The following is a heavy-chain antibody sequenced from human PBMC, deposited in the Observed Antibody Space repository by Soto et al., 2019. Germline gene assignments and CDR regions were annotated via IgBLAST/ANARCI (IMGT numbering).Heavy chain of an antibody. CDR2: LYGDGTT. CDR1: GFTVSSNY. Sequence: ELVESGGDLIQPGGSLRLSCAGSGFTVSSNYMSWVRQAPGKGLVWVSVLYGDGTTYFADSVKGGFTASRDNSRNTQLLQRNQMRSEDTAVYVCARGGLRATRYADSDDIWGPGTMVTVSP. D-gene: IGHD1-26*01. V-gene: IGHV3-53*01. CDR3: ARGGLRATRYADSDDI. J-gene: IGHJ3*02.